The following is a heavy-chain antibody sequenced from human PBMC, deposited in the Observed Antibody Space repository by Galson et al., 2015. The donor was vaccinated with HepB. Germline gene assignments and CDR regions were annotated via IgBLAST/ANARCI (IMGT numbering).Heavy chain of an antibody. CDR3: AKHASTTTVASNAFDI. CDR2: FRGSGDST. J-gene: IGHJ3*02. V-gene: IGHV3-23*01. Sequence: SLRLSCAASGFTFSDYAMSWVRRATGGGLEWVSSFRGSGDSTYYADSVKGRFTISRDNSKNTLFLQMNGLRAEDTAVYYCAKHASTTTVASNAFDIWGQGTLVTVSS. CDR1: GFTFSDYA. D-gene: IGHD4-11*01.